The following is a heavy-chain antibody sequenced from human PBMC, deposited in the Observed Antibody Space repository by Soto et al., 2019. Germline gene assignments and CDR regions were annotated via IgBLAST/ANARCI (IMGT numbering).Heavy chain of an antibody. Sequence: PSETLSLTCTVSGGSISSSRYYWGWIRPPPGKGLEWIGSIYYSGSTYYNPSLKSRGTISVDTSKNQFSLKLSSVTAADTAVYYCTTDPSQYQLPLSLGYYYGMDVWGQGTTVTVSS. D-gene: IGHD2-2*01. J-gene: IGHJ6*02. CDR2: IYYSGST. V-gene: IGHV4-39*03. CDR3: TTDPSQYQLPLSLGYYYGMDV. CDR1: GGSISSSRYY.